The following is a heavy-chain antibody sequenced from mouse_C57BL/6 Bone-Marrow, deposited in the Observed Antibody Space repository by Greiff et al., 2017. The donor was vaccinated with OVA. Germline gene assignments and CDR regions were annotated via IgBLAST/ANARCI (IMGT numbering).Heavy chain of an antibody. Sequence: VKLQQSGAELARPGASVKLSCKASGYTFTSYGISWVKQRTGQGLEWIGEIYPRSGNTYYNEKFKGKATLTADKSSSTAYMELRSLTSEDSAVYFCARSLYYYGSSWYFDVGGAGTTVTVSS. CDR2: IYPRSGNT. CDR1: GYTFTSYG. CDR3: ARSLYYYGSSWYFDV. J-gene: IGHJ1*01. D-gene: IGHD1-1*01. V-gene: IGHV1-81*01.